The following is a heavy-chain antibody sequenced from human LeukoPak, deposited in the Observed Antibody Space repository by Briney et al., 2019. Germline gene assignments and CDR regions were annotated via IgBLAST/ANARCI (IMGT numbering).Heavy chain of an antibody. CDR3: AKQGSSWPYFDY. Sequence: GGSLRLSCAASGFTFSSYGMHWVRQAPGKGLEWVAVISYDGSNKYYADSVKGRFTISRDNSKNTLYLQMNSLRAEDTAVYYCAKQGSSWPYFDYWGQGTLVTVSS. D-gene: IGHD6-13*01. J-gene: IGHJ4*02. CDR1: GFTFSSYG. CDR2: ISYDGSNK. V-gene: IGHV3-30*18.